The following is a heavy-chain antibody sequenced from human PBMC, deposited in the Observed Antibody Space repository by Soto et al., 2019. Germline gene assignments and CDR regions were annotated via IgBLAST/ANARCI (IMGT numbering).Heavy chain of an antibody. CDR3: AKEFYDFWSGDDDY. Sequence: VQLLESGGGLVQPGGSLRLSCAASGFTFKSYAMSWVRQAPGKGLEWVSAISASGSTTYYADSVKGRITISRDNFKNTLYLQMNRLRAEDTATYYCAKEFYDFWSGDDDYWGQGTLVTVSS. CDR1: GFTFKSYA. J-gene: IGHJ4*02. CDR2: ISASGSTT. D-gene: IGHD3-3*01. V-gene: IGHV3-23*01.